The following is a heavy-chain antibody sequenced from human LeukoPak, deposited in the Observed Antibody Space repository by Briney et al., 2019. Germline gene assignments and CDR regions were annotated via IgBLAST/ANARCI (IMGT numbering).Heavy chain of an antibody. CDR1: GFTLGDYA. CDR3: TREGIAAAEGWFDP. J-gene: IGHJ5*02. Sequence: GGSRRLSCTASGFTLGDYAMSWVRQAPGKGLEWVGFIRSKAYGGTTEYAASVKGRFTISRDDSKSIAYLQMNSMKTEDTAVYYCTREGIAAAEGWFDPWGQGTLVTVSS. V-gene: IGHV3-49*04. CDR2: IRSKAYGGTT. D-gene: IGHD6-13*01.